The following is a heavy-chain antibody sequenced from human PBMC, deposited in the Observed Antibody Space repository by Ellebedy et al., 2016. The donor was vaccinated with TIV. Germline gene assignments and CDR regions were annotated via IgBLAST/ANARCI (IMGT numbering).Heavy chain of an antibody. CDR2: ISSGTSTI. D-gene: IGHD4-17*01. Sequence: GGSLRLXXAASGFSFSRYTLNWVRQAPGRGLEWLSSISSGTSTIYYADSVRGRFTISRDDAKNSLYLQMNSLRDEDTAVYYCARPLHYGDSHWYFDLWGRGTQVTVSS. V-gene: IGHV3-48*02. CDR3: ARPLHYGDSHWYFDL. CDR1: GFSFSRYT. J-gene: IGHJ2*01.